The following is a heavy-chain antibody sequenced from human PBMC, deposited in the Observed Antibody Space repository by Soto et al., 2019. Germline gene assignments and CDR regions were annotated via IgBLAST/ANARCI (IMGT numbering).Heavy chain of an antibody. J-gene: IGHJ6*02. CDR3: TRANYGSGSNYYYGLDV. CDR1: GFSFSRYG. CDR2: IWFDGSNK. Sequence: QVQLVESGGGVVQPGRSLRLSCAASGFSFSRYGMHWVRQAPGKGLEWVAVIWFDGSNKYYADSVKGRFTISRDNPKNXXYLQMNSLRAEDTAVYYCTRANYGSGSNYYYGLDVWGQGTTVTVTS. V-gene: IGHV3-33*01. D-gene: IGHD3-10*01.